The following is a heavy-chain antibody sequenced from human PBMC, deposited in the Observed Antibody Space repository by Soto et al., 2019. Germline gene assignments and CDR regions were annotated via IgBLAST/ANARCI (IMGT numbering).Heavy chain of an antibody. CDR2: ISGSGGST. CDR3: AKLVMITFGGVIVIPGSNRDDAFDI. D-gene: IGHD3-16*02. J-gene: IGHJ3*02. CDR1: GFTFSSYA. V-gene: IGHV3-23*01. Sequence: GGSLRLSCAASGFTFSSYAMSWVRQAPGKGLEWVSAISGSGGSTYYADSVKGRFTISRDNSKNTLYLQMNSPRAEDTAVYYCAKLVMITFGGVIVIPGSNRDDAFDIWGQGTMVTVSS.